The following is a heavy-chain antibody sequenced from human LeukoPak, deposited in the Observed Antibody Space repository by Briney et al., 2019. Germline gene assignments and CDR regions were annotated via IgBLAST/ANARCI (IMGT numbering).Heavy chain of an antibody. CDR3: ARDHKVAGIVFDS. D-gene: IGHD6-19*01. CDR2: INQDGSKK. CDR1: GFTSRSFW. J-gene: IGHJ4*02. Sequence: PGVSLRFSCAASGFTSRSFWLNWVRQAPGKGLVGVANINQDGSKKFYVDTVKGRFTISRDNAKNAVYLQMNSLRADDTAVYYCARDHKVAGIVFDSWGQGARVTVSS. V-gene: IGHV3-7*01.